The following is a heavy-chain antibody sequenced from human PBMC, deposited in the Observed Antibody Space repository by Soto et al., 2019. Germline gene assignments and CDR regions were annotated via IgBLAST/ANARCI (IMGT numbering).Heavy chain of an antibody. CDR1: GYTLTELS. J-gene: IGHJ6*02. Sequence: AASVKVSCKVSGYTLTELSMHWVRQAPGKGLEWMGGFDPEDGETIYAQKFQGRVTMTEDTSTDTAYMELSSLRSEDTAVYYCATDRVPDGGSYYNYYYGMDVWGQGTTVTVSS. CDR2: FDPEDGET. D-gene: IGHD1-26*01. V-gene: IGHV1-24*01. CDR3: ATDRVPDGGSYYNYYYGMDV.